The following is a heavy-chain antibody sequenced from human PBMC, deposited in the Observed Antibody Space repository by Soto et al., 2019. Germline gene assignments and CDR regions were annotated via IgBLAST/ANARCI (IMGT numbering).Heavy chain of an antibody. CDR3: ASRDPGTSVDY. CDR2: IYRTGST. V-gene: IGHV4-34*01. Sequence: SETLSLTCAVYGGSFSGYYWSWIHQPPGKGLEWIGEIYRTGSTNYNPSLKSRVTISLDKSENQFSLKVTSLTAADTAVYYCASRDPGTSVDYWGQGTLVTVSS. CDR1: GGSFSGYY. D-gene: IGHD1-7*01. J-gene: IGHJ4*02.